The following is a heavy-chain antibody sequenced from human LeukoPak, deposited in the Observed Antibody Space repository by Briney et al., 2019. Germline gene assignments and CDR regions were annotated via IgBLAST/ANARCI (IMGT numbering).Heavy chain of an antibody. CDR1: GFTFSSSA. D-gene: IGHD1-26*01. Sequence: GGSLRLSCAASGFTFSSSAMSWVRQVPGKGLEWVSGISASGGSTSYADSVRGRFTISRDNSKNTLYVQMNSLRDEDTAVYYCAEDQRWESPHYLDSWGQGTLVTVSS. CDR2: ISASGGST. CDR3: AEDQRWESPHYLDS. J-gene: IGHJ4*02. V-gene: IGHV3-23*01.